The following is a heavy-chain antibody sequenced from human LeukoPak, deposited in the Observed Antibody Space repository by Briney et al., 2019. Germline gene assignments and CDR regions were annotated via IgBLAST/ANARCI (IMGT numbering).Heavy chain of an antibody. Sequence: SETLSLTCTVSGGSISSYYWSWIRQPAGKGLEWIGRIYTSGSTNYNPSHKSRVTMSVDTSKNQFSLKLSSVTAADTAVYYCARELAAADPQRGFDYWGQGTLVTVSS. CDR3: ARELAAADPQRGFDY. CDR2: IYTSGST. D-gene: IGHD6-13*01. J-gene: IGHJ4*02. V-gene: IGHV4-4*07. CDR1: GGSISSYY.